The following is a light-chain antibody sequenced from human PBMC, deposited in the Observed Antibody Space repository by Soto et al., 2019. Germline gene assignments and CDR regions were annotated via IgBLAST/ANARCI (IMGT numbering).Light chain of an antibody. CDR3: QQRSNWPLT. J-gene: IGKJ5*01. CDR1: QSVSSY. CDR2: DAS. V-gene: IGKV3-11*01. Sequence: EVEMTQSPATLSVSPGERATLSCRASQSVSSYLAWYQQKPGQAPRLLIYDASNRATGIPARFSGSGSGTDFTLTISSLEPEDFAVYYCQQRSNWPLTFGQGTRLEIK.